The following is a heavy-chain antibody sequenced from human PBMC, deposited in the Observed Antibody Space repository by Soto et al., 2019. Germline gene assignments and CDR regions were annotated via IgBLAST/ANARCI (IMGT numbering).Heavy chain of an antibody. V-gene: IGHV1-18*01. D-gene: IGHD4-17*01. CDR2: ISAHNGNT. CDR1: GYIFTSYG. CDR3: ATGRYGDY. J-gene: IGHJ4*02. Sequence: QDHLVQSGPEVKKPGASVKVSCKGSGYIFTSYGIAWVRQAPGQGLEWMGWISAHNGNTEYAQKFQGRVAVTRDTSTSTAYLELRSLRSDDTALYYCATGRYGDYWGQGALVTVSS.